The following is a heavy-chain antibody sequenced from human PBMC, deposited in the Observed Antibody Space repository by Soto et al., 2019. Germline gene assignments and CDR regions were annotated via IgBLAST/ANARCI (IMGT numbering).Heavy chain of an antibody. V-gene: IGHV3-15*01. Sequence: GGSLRLSCAASGFTFSNAWMSWVRQAPGKGLEWVGRIKSKTDGGTTDYAAPVKGRFTISRDDSKNTLYLQMNSLKTEDTAVYYCTVEHLWSGYYYFDYWGQGTLVTVSS. CDR2: IKSKTDGGTT. J-gene: IGHJ4*02. D-gene: IGHD3-3*01. CDR1: GFTFSNAW. CDR3: TVEHLWSGYYYFDY.